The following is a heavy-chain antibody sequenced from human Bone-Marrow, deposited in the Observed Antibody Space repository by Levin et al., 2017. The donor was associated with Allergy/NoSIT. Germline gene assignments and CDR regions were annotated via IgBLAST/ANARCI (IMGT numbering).Heavy chain of an antibody. CDR2: INHSGST. D-gene: IGHD4-17*01. Sequence: SETLSLTCAVYGGSFSGYYWSWIRQPPGKGLEWIGEINHSGSTNYNPSLKSRVTISVDTSKNQFSLKLSSVTAADTAVYYCARSPISTVTKENDYWGQGTLVTVSS. V-gene: IGHV4-34*01. CDR1: GGSFSGYY. J-gene: IGHJ4*02. CDR3: ARSPISTVTKENDY.